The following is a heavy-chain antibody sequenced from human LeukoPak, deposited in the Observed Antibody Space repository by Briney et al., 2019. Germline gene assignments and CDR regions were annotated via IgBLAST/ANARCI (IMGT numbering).Heavy chain of an antibody. CDR2: IYYSGST. V-gene: IGHV4-39*01. CDR1: GGSISSSSYY. D-gene: IGHD3-10*01. Sequence: SETLSLTCTVSGGSISSSSYYWGWIRQPPGKGLEWIGSIYYSGSTYYNPSLKSRVTISVDTSKNQFSLKLSSVTAADTAVYYCARIWFGESHVFDYWGQGTLVTVSS. J-gene: IGHJ4*02. CDR3: ARIWFGESHVFDY.